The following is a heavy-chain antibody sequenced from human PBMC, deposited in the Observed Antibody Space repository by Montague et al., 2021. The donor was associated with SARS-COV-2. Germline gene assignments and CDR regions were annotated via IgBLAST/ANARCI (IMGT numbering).Heavy chain of an antibody. CDR1: GGSISSGGYY. D-gene: IGHD3-22*01. V-gene: IGHV4-31*03. J-gene: IGHJ3*02. Sequence: TLSLTCTVSGGSISSGGYYWSWIRQPPGKGLEWIGYNYYSGSTYYNPSLKSRVTISVDTSKNQFSLKLGSVTAADTAVYYCARVQGITMIVVVIGAFDIWGQGTMVTVSS. CDR2: NYYSGST. CDR3: ARVQGITMIVVVIGAFDI.